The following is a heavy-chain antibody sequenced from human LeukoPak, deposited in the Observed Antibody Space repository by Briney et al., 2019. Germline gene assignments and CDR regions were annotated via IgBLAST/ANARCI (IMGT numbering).Heavy chain of an antibody. CDR3: VRDGEGVAISVNYWFDP. D-gene: IGHD3-10*01. V-gene: IGHV1-8*01. CDR2: KNPNNGNT. CDR1: GFTFTSYD. Sequence: ASVNVSCKASGFTFTSYDINWVRQASGQGLEWMGWKNPNNGNTGYAQKFQGRVTMTRDTSISTAYMELRGLRSEDTAVYYCVRDGEGVAISVNYWFDPWGQGTLVTVSS. J-gene: IGHJ5*02.